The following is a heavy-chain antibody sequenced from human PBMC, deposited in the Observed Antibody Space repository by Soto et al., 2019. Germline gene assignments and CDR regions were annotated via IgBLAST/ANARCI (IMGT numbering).Heavy chain of an antibody. Sequence: GGSLRLSCAASGFTFSSYAMSWVRQAPRKGMEWVTAISGSGGSTYYADYVKRRFTISRDNSKNTLYLQMNSLRAEDTAVYYCAKGGIVGRRAFDIWGPGTMVTVSS. D-gene: IGHD1-26*01. V-gene: IGHV3-23*01. CDR3: AKGGIVGRRAFDI. CDR2: ISGSGGST. J-gene: IGHJ3*02. CDR1: GFTFSSYA.